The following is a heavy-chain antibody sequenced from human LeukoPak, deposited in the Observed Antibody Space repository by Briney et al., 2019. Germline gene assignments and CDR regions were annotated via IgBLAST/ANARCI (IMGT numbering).Heavy chain of an antibody. CDR1: GYTFPNYD. CDR2: MNPHTGHT. Sequence: GASVKVSCKASGYTFPNYDINWVRQATGQGLEWMGWMNPHTGHTGYAQKFQGRVTFTRNTSISTAFMDLGSLMSEDTAVYYCARGDFWCGYSNYYYMDVWGKGTTVTVSS. D-gene: IGHD3-3*01. J-gene: IGHJ6*03. CDR3: ARGDFWCGYSNYYYMDV. V-gene: IGHV1-8*03.